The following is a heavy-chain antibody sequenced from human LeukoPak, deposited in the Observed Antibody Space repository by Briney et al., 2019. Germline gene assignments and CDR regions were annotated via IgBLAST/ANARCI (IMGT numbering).Heavy chain of an antibody. J-gene: IGHJ6*02. D-gene: IGHD4-11*01. V-gene: IGHV4-34*09. Sequence: SETLSLTCAVYGGSFCGYYWSWIRQPPGKGLEWIGEINHSGSTNYNPSLKSRVTISVDTSKNQFSLKLSSVTAADTAVYYCARDRDDYSNYRTDYYYGMDVWGQGTTVTVSS. CDR2: INHSGST. CDR3: ARDRDDYSNYRTDYYYGMDV. CDR1: GGSFCGYY.